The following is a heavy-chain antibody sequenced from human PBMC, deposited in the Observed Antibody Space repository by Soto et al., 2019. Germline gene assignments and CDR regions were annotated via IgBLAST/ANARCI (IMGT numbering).Heavy chain of an antibody. CDR2: IYYSGST. Sequence: SETLSLTCTVSGGSISPYYWSWIRQPPGKGLEWIGYIYYSGSTTYNPSLKSRVNISVDTSQNQFSLNLSSVTAADTAVYYCARLGGYYHAFYSCGRGTLVTVSS. D-gene: IGHD3-22*01. V-gene: IGHV4-59*08. CDR1: GGSISPYY. CDR3: ARLGGYYHAFYS. J-gene: IGHJ5*02.